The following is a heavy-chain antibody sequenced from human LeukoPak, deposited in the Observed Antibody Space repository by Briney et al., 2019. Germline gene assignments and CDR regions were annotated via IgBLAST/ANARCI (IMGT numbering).Heavy chain of an antibody. CDR2: MNPNSGNT. D-gene: IGHD3-22*01. Sequence: GASVKVSCKASGYTFTSYDINWVRQATGQGLEWMGWMNPNSGNTGYAQKFQGRVTMTRNTSISTAYMELSSLRSEDTAVYYCARGFYYDSSGRKYFRHWGQGTLVPVPS. CDR3: ARGFYYDSSGRKYFRH. J-gene: IGHJ1*01. V-gene: IGHV1-8*01. CDR1: GYTFTSYD.